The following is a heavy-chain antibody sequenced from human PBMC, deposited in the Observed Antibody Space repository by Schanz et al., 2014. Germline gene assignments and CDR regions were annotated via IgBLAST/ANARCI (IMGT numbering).Heavy chain of an antibody. CDR1: GFTLSNYA. J-gene: IGHJ4*02. Sequence: EVQLVESGGGLAQPGGSLRLSCAASGFTLSNYAMSWVRQAPGKGPEYVSYISSGGTTTYHSDSVKGRFTVSRDNAKNSVYLQMNGLRVEDTAVYYCVRERTNYGGNSYFFDHWGQGTLVTVSS. CDR3: VRERTNYGGNSYFFDH. V-gene: IGHV3-48*04. D-gene: IGHD2-21*02. CDR2: ISSGGTTT.